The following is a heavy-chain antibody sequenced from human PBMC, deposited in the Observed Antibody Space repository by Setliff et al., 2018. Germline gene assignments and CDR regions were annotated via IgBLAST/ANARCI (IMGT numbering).Heavy chain of an antibody. J-gene: IGHJ4*02. CDR1: GGSISSSSYY. CDR3: ATLTGDRGVDY. D-gene: IGHD7-27*01. V-gene: IGHV4-39*01. CDR2: IYHSGST. Sequence: SETLSLTCTVSGGSISSSSYYWGWIRQPPGKGLEWIGSIYHSGSTNYNPSLKSRVTISVDTSKNQFSLNLNAVTAADTAVYYCATLTGDRGVDYWGQGRLVTVSS.